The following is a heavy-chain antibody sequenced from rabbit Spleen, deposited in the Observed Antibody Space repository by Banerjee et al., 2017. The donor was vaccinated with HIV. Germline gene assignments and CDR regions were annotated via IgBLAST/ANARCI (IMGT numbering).Heavy chain of an antibody. J-gene: IGHJ4*01. CDR1: GVSFSSGFD. V-gene: IGHV1S40*01. CDR3: ARGPTGTYSLAFNL. CDR2: IYTGNSKT. D-gene: IGHD7-1*01. Sequence: QQLVESGGGLVKPGASLTLTCKASGVSFSSGFDMCWVRQAPGKGLEWIACIYTGNSKTYYASWAKGRFTISKTSSTTVTLRLNSLTAADTATYFCARGPTGTYSLAFNLWGPGTLVTVS.